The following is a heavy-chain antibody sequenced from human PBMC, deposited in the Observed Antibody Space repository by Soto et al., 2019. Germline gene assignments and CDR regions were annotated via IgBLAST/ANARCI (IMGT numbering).Heavy chain of an antibody. Sequence: QLQLQESGSGLVKPSQTLSLTCAVSGGSISSGGYSWSWIRQPPGKGLEWIGYIYHSGSTYYNPSLKSRVTISVVRSKNQFSLKLSSVTAADTAVYYCARGYYDSVWGSWYGMDVWGQGTTVTVSS. CDR2: IYHSGST. CDR1: GGSISSGGYS. D-gene: IGHD3-16*01. CDR3: ARGYYDSVWGSWYGMDV. V-gene: IGHV4-30-2*01. J-gene: IGHJ6*02.